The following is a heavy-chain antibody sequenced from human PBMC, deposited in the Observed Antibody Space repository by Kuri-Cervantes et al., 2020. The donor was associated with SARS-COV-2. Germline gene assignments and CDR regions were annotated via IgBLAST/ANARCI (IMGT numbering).Heavy chain of an antibody. CDR3: ARDGSHDFWSAYWDY. J-gene: IGHJ4*02. Sequence: GESLKISCTASGFTFGDYAMHWVRQAPGEGLEWVALISYDGSNIQYAHSVKGRFSISRDNSNNTVHLQMISLRHEDTAVYYCARDGSHDFWSAYWDYWGQGTLVTVSS. CDR1: GFTFGDYA. CDR2: ISYDGSNI. D-gene: IGHD3-3*01. V-gene: IGHV3-30-3*01.